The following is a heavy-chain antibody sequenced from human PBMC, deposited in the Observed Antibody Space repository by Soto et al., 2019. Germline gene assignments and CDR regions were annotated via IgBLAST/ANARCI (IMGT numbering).Heavy chain of an antibody. D-gene: IGHD2-2*01. Sequence: GGSLRLSCAASGFTFSSYGMHWVRQAPGKGLEWVAVISYDGSNKYYADSVKGRFTISRDNSKNTLYLQMNSLRAEDTAVYYSAAGLGYCISTSCYAPRRYYYYGMDVGGQGTTVTVSS. CDR2: ISYDGSNK. J-gene: IGHJ6*02. CDR1: GFTFSSYG. CDR3: AAGLGYCISTSCYAPRRYYYYGMDV. V-gene: IGHV3-30*03.